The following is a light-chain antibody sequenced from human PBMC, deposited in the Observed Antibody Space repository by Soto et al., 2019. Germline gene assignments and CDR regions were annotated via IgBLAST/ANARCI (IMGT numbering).Light chain of an antibody. J-gene: IGKJ4*01. CDR3: QQRSNWPPSLS. CDR1: QSVGYF. V-gene: IGKV3-11*01. Sequence: EIVLTQSPATLSLSPGERATRSCRASQSVGYFLAWYQQKPGQAPRLLIYDASNRATGVPARFTGSGSGTDFTLTISSLEPEDFAVYYCQQRSNWPPSLSFGGGTRVEI. CDR2: DAS.